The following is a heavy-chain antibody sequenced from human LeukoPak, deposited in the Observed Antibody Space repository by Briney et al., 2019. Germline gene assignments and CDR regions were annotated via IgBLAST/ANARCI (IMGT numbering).Heavy chain of an antibody. Sequence: GGSLRLSCAVSGFTFNKVWMTWVRQALGKGLEWVGRIKSKSDGGTTEYAASVKGRFTISRDDSKNTLYMQMNSLQTEDTGVYYCTTEWQRGTYYFDFWGQGTLVTVSS. CDR1: GFTFNKVW. CDR3: TTEWQRGTYYFDF. D-gene: IGHD6-25*01. J-gene: IGHJ4*02. CDR2: IKSKSDGGTT. V-gene: IGHV3-15*01.